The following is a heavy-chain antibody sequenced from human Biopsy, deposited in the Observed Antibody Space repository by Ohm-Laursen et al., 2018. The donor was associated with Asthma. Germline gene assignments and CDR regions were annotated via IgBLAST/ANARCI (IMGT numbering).Heavy chain of an antibody. CDR3: VKALGGGDGFDV. J-gene: IGHJ3*01. CDR1: GFTFSNYG. CDR2: ISTSGGSK. Sequence: SLRLSCAASGFTFSNYGMHWVRQAPGKGLEWVSGISTSGGSKYYADSVKGRFTLSRDNSKTTLSLQMNSLTEGDTAVYYCVKALGGGDGFDVWGLGTTVTVSS. V-gene: IGHV3-23*01.